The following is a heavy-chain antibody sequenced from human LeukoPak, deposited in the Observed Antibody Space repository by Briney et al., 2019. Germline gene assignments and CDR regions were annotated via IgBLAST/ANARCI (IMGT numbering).Heavy chain of an antibody. CDR1: GFTFSSYA. V-gene: IGHV3-23*01. D-gene: IGHD6-19*01. CDR2: ISGSGGST. Sequence: GGSLRLSCAASGFTFSSYAMSWVRQAPGKVLEWVSLISGSGGSTYYADSVKGRFTISRDNSKNTLHLQMNSLRAEDTAVYYCAKAVAGTSMYYFDYWGQGTLVTVSS. J-gene: IGHJ4*02. CDR3: AKAVAGTSMYYFDY.